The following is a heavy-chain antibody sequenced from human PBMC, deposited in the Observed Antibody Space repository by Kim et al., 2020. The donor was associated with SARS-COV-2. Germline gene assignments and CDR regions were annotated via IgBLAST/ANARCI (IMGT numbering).Heavy chain of an antibody. J-gene: IGHJ6*02. CDR3: ARNYYDSSGSFSGGMDV. V-gene: IGHV3-66*01. CDR2: IYSGGST. D-gene: IGHD3-22*01. CDR1: GFTVSSNY. Sequence: GGSLRLSCAASGFTVSSNYMSWVRQAPGKGLEWVSVIYSGGSTYYADSVKGRFTISRDNSKNTLYLQMNSLRAEDTAVYYCARNYYDSSGSFSGGMDVWGQGTTVTVSS.